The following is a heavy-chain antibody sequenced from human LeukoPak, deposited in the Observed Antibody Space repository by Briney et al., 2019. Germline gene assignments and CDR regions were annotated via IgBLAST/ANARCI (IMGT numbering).Heavy chain of an antibody. J-gene: IGHJ4*02. CDR1: GFTFSSYA. V-gene: IGHV3-23*01. CDR2: ISGSGGST. Sequence: GGSLRLSCAASGFTFSSYAMSWVRQAPGKGLEWVSAISGSGGSTYYADSVKGRFTISRDNSKNTLYLQMNSLRAEDTAVYYCAKDPPYYDFWSGYYKTDYWGQGTLVTVSS. CDR3: AKDPPYYDFWSGYYKTDY. D-gene: IGHD3-3*01.